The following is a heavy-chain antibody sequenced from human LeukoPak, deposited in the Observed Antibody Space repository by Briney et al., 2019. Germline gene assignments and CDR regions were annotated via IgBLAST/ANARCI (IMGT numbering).Heavy chain of an antibody. Sequence: PSETLSLTCTVSGGSISSSSYYWGWIRQPPGKGLEWIGEINHSGSTNYNPSLKSRVTISVDTSKNQFSLKLSSVTAADTAVYYCARVQSGWYEDYWGQGTLVTVSS. D-gene: IGHD6-19*01. CDR1: GGSISSSSYY. CDR3: ARVQSGWYEDY. CDR2: INHSGST. V-gene: IGHV4-39*07. J-gene: IGHJ4*02.